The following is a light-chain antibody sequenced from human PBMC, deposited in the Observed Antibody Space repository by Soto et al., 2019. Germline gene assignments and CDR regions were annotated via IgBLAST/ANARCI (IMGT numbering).Light chain of an antibody. J-gene: IGLJ1*01. CDR1: SSNIGTNY. CDR2: RST. V-gene: IGLV1-47*01. Sequence: QSVLTQPPSASAIPGQRVTISCSGSSSNIGTNYVYWYQQLPGAAPKLLIYRSTQRPSGVPDRFSGSKSGTSASLAISGLRSEDEADYYCAAWDDNLGANFVFGNGTKVTVL. CDR3: AAWDDNLGANFV.